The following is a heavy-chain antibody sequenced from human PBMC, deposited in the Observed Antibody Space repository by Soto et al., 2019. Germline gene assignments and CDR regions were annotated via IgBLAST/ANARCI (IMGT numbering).Heavy chain of an antibody. V-gene: IGHV3-33*01. J-gene: IGHJ4*02. Sequence: QVHLVESGGGVALPGTSLRLSCAASGFTFSSHGMHWVRQAPGKGLEWVAVIWYDGSNKYYADSVKGRFTISRDNSKNTLNLQMNSLRAEDTAVYYCAGARSRYYTDYFDYWGQGTLVTVSS. D-gene: IGHD3-3*01. CDR2: IWYDGSNK. CDR3: AGARSRYYTDYFDY. CDR1: GFTFSSHG.